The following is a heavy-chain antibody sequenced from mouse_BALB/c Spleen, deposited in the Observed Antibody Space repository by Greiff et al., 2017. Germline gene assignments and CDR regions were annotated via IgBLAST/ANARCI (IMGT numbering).Heavy chain of an antibody. CDR2: IWRGGST. V-gene: IGHV2-5-1*01. CDR3: AKNLYRYDDGTVPYAMDY. Sequence: VQLQQSGPSLVQPSQSLSITCTVSGFSLTSYGVHWVRQSPGKGLEWLGVIWRGGSTDYNAAFMSRLSITKDNSKSQVFFKMNSLQADDTAIYYCAKNLYRYDDGTVPYAMDYWGQGTSVTVSS. CDR1: GFSLTSYG. J-gene: IGHJ4*01. D-gene: IGHD2-14*01.